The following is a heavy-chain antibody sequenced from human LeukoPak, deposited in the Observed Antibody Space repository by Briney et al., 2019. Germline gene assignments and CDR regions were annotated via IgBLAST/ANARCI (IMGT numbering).Heavy chain of an antibody. CDR2: ISGSGDST. V-gene: IGHV3-23*01. Sequence: GGSLRLSCAASGFTFSTYAVNWVRQAPGKGLEWVSTISGSGDSTYYADSVKGRFTISRDNSKDTLYLQMSSVRVDDTAVYYCARDLIAAAGLCFDYWGQGTLVTVSS. D-gene: IGHD6-13*01. J-gene: IGHJ4*02. CDR3: ARDLIAAAGLCFDY. CDR1: GFTFSTYA.